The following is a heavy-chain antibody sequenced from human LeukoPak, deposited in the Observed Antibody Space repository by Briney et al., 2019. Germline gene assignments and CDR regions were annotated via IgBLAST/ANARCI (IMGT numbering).Heavy chain of an antibody. Sequence: PGGSLRLSCAASGFTFSNYWMSWVRQAPGKGLEWVANIKQDRSEKYYVDSVKGRFTISRDNAKNSLYLQMNSLRAEDTAVYYCARTYYDILTGYNPYFDYWGQGTLVTVSS. CDR1: GFTFSNYW. J-gene: IGHJ4*02. CDR2: IKQDRSEK. CDR3: ARTYYDILTGYNPYFDY. V-gene: IGHV3-7*01. D-gene: IGHD3-9*01.